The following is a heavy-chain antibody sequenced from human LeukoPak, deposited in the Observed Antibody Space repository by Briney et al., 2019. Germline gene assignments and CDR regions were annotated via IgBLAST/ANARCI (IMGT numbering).Heavy chain of an antibody. CDR1: GYNFASYT. J-gene: IGHJ4*02. Sequence: ASVKVSCKTSGYNFASYTMHWLRQAPGQSPEWMASINGDNGNTKYSEKFQGRVTFTRDTSASSAYMELSRLRSEDTAVYYCARSSSGTYHYWGQGTLVTVSS. CDR2: INGDNGNT. D-gene: IGHD3-10*01. CDR3: ARSSSGTYHY. V-gene: IGHV1-3*01.